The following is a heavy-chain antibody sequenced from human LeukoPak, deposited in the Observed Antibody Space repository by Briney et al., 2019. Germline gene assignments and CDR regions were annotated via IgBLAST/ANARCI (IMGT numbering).Heavy chain of an antibody. V-gene: IGHV3-23*03. CDR3: AKDRVPDSGYDIDY. CDR1: GFTFSGYG. CDR2: IYGGGGVI. D-gene: IGHD5-12*01. J-gene: IGHJ4*02. Sequence: QPGGSLRLSCAASGFTFSGYGMYWVRQAPRKGLEWVAGIYGGGGVIKYADSVKGRFTISRDNPENILYLQMDSLRVEDTAIYYCAKDRVPDSGYDIDYWGQGTLVTVSS.